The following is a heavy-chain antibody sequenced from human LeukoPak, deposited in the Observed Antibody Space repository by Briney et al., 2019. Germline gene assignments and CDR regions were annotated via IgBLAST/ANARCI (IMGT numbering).Heavy chain of an antibody. D-gene: IGHD3-22*01. Sequence: PGGSLRLSCAASGFTFSSYAMHWVRQAPGKGLEWVAVISYDGSNKYYADSVKGRFTISRDNSKNTLYLQMNSLRAEDTAVYYCARDFDYYDSSGSYWGQGTLVTVSS. CDR2: ISYDGSNK. CDR3: ARDFDYYDSSGSY. V-gene: IGHV3-30-3*01. J-gene: IGHJ4*02. CDR1: GFTFSSYA.